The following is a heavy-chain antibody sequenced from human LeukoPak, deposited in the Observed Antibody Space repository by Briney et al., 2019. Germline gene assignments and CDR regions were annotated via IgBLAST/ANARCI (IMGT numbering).Heavy chain of an antibody. J-gene: IGHJ4*02. Sequence: GGSLRLSCAASGFTFSAWALTWVRQAPGKGLEWVANIKQDGGEKYYVDSVKDRFTISRDNAKNSLYLQMNSLRAEDTAVYYCAHSLPDYYDSSGSYFDYWGQGTLVTVSS. CDR3: AHSLPDYYDSSGSYFDY. D-gene: IGHD3-22*01. V-gene: IGHV3-7*01. CDR1: GFTFSAWA. CDR2: IKQDGGEK.